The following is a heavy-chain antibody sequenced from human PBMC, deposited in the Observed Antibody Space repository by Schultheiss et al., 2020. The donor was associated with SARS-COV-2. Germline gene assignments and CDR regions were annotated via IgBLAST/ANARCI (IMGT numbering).Heavy chain of an antibody. CDR2: VSHSGGT. J-gene: IGHJ6*03. CDR3: SRGRTSVIPSPVLGLGPLYFSYYMDV. V-gene: IGHV4-34*01. Sequence: SETLSLTCAVYGESFNGFSWTWIRQSPGKGLEWIGQVSHSGGTHFNPSLKRRLTISIDTSKRQFSLRLTSVTAADTATYYCSRGRTSVIPSPVLGLGPLYFSYYMDVWGKGAAVTVSS. D-gene: IGHD6-19*01. CDR1: GESFNGFS.